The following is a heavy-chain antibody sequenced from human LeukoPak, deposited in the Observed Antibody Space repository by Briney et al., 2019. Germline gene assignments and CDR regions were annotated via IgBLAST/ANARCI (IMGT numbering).Heavy chain of an antibody. Sequence: PSGTLSLTCAVSGGSISSSNWWSWVRQPPGKGLEWIGEIYHSGSTNYNPSLKSRVTISVDTSKNQFSLKLSSVTAADTAVFYCARHDTTSGSYYRRRTWLDPWGQGTLVTVSS. CDR1: GGSISSSNW. CDR2: IYHSGST. J-gene: IGHJ5*02. CDR3: ARHDTTSGSYYRRRTWLDP. V-gene: IGHV4-4*02. D-gene: IGHD3-10*01.